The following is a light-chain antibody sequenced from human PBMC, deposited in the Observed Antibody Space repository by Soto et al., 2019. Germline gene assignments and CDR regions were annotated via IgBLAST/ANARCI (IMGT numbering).Light chain of an antibody. CDR2: GAS. J-gene: IGKJ1*01. Sequence: EIVLTQSPGPLSLSPGERATLSCRASQSVSNTYLAWYQQKPGQAPRLLIYGASSRATGIPDRFSGSGSGTDFTLTISRLEPEDFAVYYCQQFAGLWTFGQGTKVEIK. CDR3: QQFAGLWT. CDR1: QSVSNTY. V-gene: IGKV3-20*01.